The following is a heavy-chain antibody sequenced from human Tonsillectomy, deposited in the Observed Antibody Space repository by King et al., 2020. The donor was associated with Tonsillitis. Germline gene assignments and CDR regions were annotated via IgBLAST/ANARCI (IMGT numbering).Heavy chain of an antibody. CDR3: TTYSSSWAWYFDY. Sequence: QLVQSGGGLVKPGGSLRLSCAASGFTFGNAWMKWVRQATGKGLDWVVRIKSKTDGGTADYAAPVKGRFTISRDDSKNTLYLQMNSLKTEDTAVYYCTTYSSSWAWYFDYWGQGTLVTVSS. D-gene: IGHD6-13*01. CDR1: GFTFGNAW. J-gene: IGHJ4*02. CDR2: IKSKTDGGTA. V-gene: IGHV3-15*07.